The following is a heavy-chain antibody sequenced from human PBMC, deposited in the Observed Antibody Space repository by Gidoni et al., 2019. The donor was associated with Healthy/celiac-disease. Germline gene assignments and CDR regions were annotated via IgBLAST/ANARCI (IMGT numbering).Heavy chain of an antibody. CDR1: GFTVSSNY. D-gene: IGHD3-22*01. J-gene: IGHJ6*02. CDR2: IYSGYST. V-gene: IGHV3-66*02. CDR3: ASDKRITGYYDSSGYYRQYYYYGMDV. Sequence: EVQPVEYGGGLVKPGGSLRLSCSASGFTVSSNYMSWVRQAPGKGLGVVSVIYSGYSTYYAASVKGRFTNSKDNSKHTLYLQMNSLRAEDTAVYYCASDKRITGYYDSSGYYRQYYYYGMDVWGQGTTVTVSS.